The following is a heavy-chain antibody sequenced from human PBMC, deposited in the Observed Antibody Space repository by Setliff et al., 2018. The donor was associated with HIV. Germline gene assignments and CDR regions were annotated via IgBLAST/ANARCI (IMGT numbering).Heavy chain of an antibody. CDR1: GGSISSGSYY. J-gene: IGHJ6*03. Sequence: SETLSLTCTVSGGSISSGSYYWSWIRQPAGKGLEWIGHIYTSGSTNYNPSLKRRVTISVDTSKNQFSLKLSSVTAADTAVYYCARGRQLYYYYMDVWGKGTTVTVSS. CDR3: ARGRQLYYYYMDV. CDR2: IYTSGST. D-gene: IGHD6-13*01. V-gene: IGHV4-61*09.